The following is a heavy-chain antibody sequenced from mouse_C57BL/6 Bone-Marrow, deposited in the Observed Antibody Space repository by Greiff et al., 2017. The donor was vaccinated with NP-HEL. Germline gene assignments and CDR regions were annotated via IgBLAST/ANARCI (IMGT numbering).Heavy chain of an antibody. CDR2: ISSGGDYI. Sequence: EVKLVESGEGLVKPGGSLKLSCAASGFTFSSYAMSWFRQTPEKRLEWVAYISSGGDYIYYADTVKGRFTISRDNARNTLYLQMSSLKSEDTAMYYCTRGGYRLDAMDYWGQGTSVTVSS. CDR1: GFTFSSYA. V-gene: IGHV5-9-1*02. CDR3: TRGGYRLDAMDY. J-gene: IGHJ4*01. D-gene: IGHD2-14*01.